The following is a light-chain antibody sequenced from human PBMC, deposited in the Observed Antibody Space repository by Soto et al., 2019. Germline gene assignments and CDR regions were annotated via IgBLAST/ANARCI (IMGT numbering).Light chain of an antibody. CDR2: GAS. CDR3: HRYGDSPLT. J-gene: IGKJ4*01. CDR1: QSVSSN. V-gene: IGKV3-15*01. Sequence: EIVMTQSPSTLSVSPGERATLSCRASQSVSSNLAWYQQKPGQAPRLLIYGASTRATGIPARFSGSGSGTEFTLTISSLQSEDFALYFCHRYGDSPLTSGGGTKV.